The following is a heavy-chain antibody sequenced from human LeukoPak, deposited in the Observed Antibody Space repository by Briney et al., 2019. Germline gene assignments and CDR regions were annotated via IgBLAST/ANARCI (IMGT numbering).Heavy chain of an antibody. D-gene: IGHD6-19*01. CDR2: KSYDGSNK. V-gene: IGHV3-30*18. J-gene: IGHJ4*02. Sequence: GRSLRLSCAASGFTFSSYGMHWVRQAPGKGLEWVAVKSYDGSNKYYADSVKGRFTISRDNSKNTLYLQMNSLRAEDTAVYYCAKDYSSGLYYFDYWGQGTLVTVSS. CDR1: GFTFSSYG. CDR3: AKDYSSGLYYFDY.